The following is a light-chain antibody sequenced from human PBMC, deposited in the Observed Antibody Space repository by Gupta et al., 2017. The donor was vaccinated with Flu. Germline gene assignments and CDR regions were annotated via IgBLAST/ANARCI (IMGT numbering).Light chain of an antibody. Sequence: SSELTQPPSVSVSPGETASIICSGDKLGEQYVCWYQQKPGQSPVLVIYQDTKRPPGIPERFSGSNSGNTATLTISETQAVDEDDYYCQAWDGATAVFGGGSKLTVL. CDR1: KLGEQY. V-gene: IGLV3-1*01. CDR2: QDT. J-gene: IGLJ3*02. CDR3: QAWDGATAV.